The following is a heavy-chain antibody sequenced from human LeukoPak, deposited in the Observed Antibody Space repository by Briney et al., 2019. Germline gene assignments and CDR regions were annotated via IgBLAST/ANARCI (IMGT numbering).Heavy chain of an antibody. Sequence: PGGPLRLSCAASGFTFSSYAMSWVRQAPGKGLEWVSAISGSGGSTYYADSVKGRFTISSDNSKNTLYLQMNSLRAEDTAVYYCAKARSRFGVMDVWGQGTTVTVSS. CDR1: GFTFSSYA. V-gene: IGHV3-23*01. CDR2: ISGSGGST. J-gene: IGHJ6*02. CDR3: AKARSRFGVMDV. D-gene: IGHD3-10*01.